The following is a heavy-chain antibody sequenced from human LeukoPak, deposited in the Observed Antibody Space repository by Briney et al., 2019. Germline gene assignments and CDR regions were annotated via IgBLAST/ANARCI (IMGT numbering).Heavy chain of an antibody. V-gene: IGHV3-21*01. CDR3: ARELQTRYFDLRRAFDI. J-gene: IGHJ3*02. D-gene: IGHD3-9*01. CDR1: GFTFSSYS. CDR2: INSSSSDI. Sequence: GGSLRLSCAASGFTFSSYSMNWVRQAPGKGLEWVASINSSSSDIYYADSVKGRFTISRDNAKKSLFLQMNSLRAEDTAVYYCARELQTRYFDLRRAFDIWGQGTIVTVSS.